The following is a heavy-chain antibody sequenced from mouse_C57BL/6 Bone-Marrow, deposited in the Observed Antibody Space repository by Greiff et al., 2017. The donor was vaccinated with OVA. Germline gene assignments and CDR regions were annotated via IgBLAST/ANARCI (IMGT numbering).Heavy chain of an antibody. J-gene: IGHJ2*01. CDR2: IHPNSGST. V-gene: IGHV1-64*01. CDR3: ATDSLFDY. D-gene: IGHD3-3*01. CDR1: GYTFTSYW. Sequence: QVDPPPPCSELVKPGASVKLSCKASGYTFTSYWMHWVKQRPGQGLEWIGMIHPNSGSTNYNEKFKSKATLTVDKSSSTAYMQLSSLTSEDSAVYYCATDSLFDYWGQGTTLTVSS.